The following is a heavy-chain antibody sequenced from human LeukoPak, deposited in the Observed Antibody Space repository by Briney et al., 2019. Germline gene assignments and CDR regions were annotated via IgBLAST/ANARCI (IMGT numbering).Heavy chain of an antibody. Sequence: ASVKVSCKASGHTFTSYDINWVRQATGQGLEWMGWMNPNSGNTGYAQKFQGRVTITRNTSISTAYMELSSLRSEDTAVYYCARQSNYDFWSGYSPNYYYMDVGGKGTTVTVSS. CDR1: GHTFTSYD. J-gene: IGHJ6*03. CDR3: ARQSNYDFWSGYSPNYYYMDV. CDR2: MNPNSGNT. V-gene: IGHV1-8*03. D-gene: IGHD3-3*01.